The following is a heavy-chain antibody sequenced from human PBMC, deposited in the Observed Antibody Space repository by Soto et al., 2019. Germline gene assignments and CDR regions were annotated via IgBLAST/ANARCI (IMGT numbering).Heavy chain of an antibody. D-gene: IGHD6-19*01. CDR2: IRVGGGDT. Sequence: EVRLLESGGGLAQPGGSRRLSCAASGFTFSSSAMNWVRQAPGKGLEWVSSIRVGGGDTFYADSVRGRFTVSRDISRNPLDLQMNSLRAEDTAIYYCGKCSVGTVRTSGWCNWFDPWGQGTLVTVSS. J-gene: IGHJ5*02. CDR1: GFTFSSSA. V-gene: IGHV3-23*01. CDR3: GKCSVGTVRTSGWCNWFDP.